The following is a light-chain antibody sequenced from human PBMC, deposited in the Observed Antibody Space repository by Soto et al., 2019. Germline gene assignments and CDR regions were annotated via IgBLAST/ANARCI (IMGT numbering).Light chain of an antibody. J-gene: IGKJ5*01. CDR1: QSVGSD. CDR2: GAS. CDR3: QQYSTSAIT. Sequence: EIVMTQSPATLSVSPGERATLSCRASQSVGSDLAWYQQKPGQAPRLLIYGASTRATGIPARFSGSGSGTEFTLTISSLQSEDFAVYYCQQYSTSAITFGQGTRLENK. V-gene: IGKV3-15*01.